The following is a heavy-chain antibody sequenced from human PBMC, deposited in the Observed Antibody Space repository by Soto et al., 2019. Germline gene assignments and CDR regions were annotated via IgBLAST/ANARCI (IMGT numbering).Heavy chain of an antibody. J-gene: IGHJ6*02. CDR3: EAWSSYYTVDV. CDR2: VFDSGNT. V-gene: IGHV4-4*07. CDR1: GGSISSYS. Sequence: GTLSLTGSVSGGSISSYSWSWIRQPSGKGLEWIGRVFDSGNTNYNPSLQSRVTMSLDTSKKQFSLKLTSVTAEDTAVYYCEAWSSYYTVDVWGQGTTVTVSS. D-gene: IGHD3-3*01.